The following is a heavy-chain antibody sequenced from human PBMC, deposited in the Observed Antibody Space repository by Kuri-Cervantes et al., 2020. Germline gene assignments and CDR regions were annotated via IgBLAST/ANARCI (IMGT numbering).Heavy chain of an antibody. Sequence: SGPTLVKPTQTLTLTCSISGFSLSTSGMCVTWVRQPPGKALEWLAMIDWDADEYYSTSLKTKLTISRDTSKNQVVLTVTNVDPVDTATYYCARARVQLWEFDYWGQGTLVTVSS. CDR2: IDWDADE. J-gene: IGHJ4*02. D-gene: IGHD1-1*01. CDR3: ARARVQLWEFDY. CDR1: GFSLSTSGMC. V-gene: IGHV2-70*20.